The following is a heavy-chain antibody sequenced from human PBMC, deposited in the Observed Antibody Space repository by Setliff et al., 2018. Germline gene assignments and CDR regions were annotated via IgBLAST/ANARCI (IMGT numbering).Heavy chain of an antibody. CDR2: IYYSGST. CDR1: GGSISSSSYY. D-gene: IGHD2-2*01. V-gene: IGHV4-39*01. CDR3: ARALGYCSRTSCYADAFDI. J-gene: IGHJ3*02. Sequence: SETLSLTCTVSGGSISSSSYYWGWIRQPPGKGLEWIGSIYYSGSTYYNPSLKSRVTISVDTSKNQFSRKLNYVTAADTAVYYCARALGYCSRTSCYADAFDIWGQGTMVTGS.